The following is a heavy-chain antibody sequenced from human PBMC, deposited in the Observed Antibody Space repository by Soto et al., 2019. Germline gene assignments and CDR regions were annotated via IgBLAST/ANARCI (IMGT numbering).Heavy chain of an antibody. CDR1: GFTVSSNY. V-gene: IGHV3-53*04. Sequence: GGSLRLPCAASGFTVSSNYMSWVRQAPGKGLEWVSVIYSGGSTYYADSVKGRFTISRHNSKNTLYLQMNSLRAEDTAVYYRARGPFPYYMDVWGKGTTVTVSS. CDR2: IYSGGST. J-gene: IGHJ6*03. CDR3: ARGPFPYYMDV.